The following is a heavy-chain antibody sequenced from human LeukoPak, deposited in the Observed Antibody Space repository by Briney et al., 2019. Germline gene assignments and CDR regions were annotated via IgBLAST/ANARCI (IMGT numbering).Heavy chain of an antibody. V-gene: IGHV3-23*01. D-gene: IGHD3/OR15-3a*01. CDR1: AFTFSSYG. J-gene: IGHJ4*02. CDR2: ISGSGGST. CDR3: AKDILEAGLFFDY. Sequence: GGSLRLSCAASAFTFSSYGMSWVRQAPGKGLEWVSAISGSGGSTYYADSVKGRFTISRDNSKNTLYLQMNSLRAEDTAVYYCAKDILEAGLFFDYWGQGSLVTASS.